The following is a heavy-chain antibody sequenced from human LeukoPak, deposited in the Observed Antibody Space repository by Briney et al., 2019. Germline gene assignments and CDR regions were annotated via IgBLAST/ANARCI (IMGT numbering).Heavy chain of an antibody. CDR1: GGSMNSGDYY. J-gene: IGHJ3*01. D-gene: IGHD3-22*01. V-gene: IGHV4-31*03. CDR2: IHHSRGT. Sequence: PSETLSLTCTVSGGSMNSGDYYWSWIRQHPGKGLEWIGYIHHSRGTFYNPSLNSRASISADTSKNQFSLNLSSVTAADTAVYYCARYYDSTGYYYIRAFDVWGQGTMVTVSS. CDR3: ARYYDSTGYYYIRAFDV.